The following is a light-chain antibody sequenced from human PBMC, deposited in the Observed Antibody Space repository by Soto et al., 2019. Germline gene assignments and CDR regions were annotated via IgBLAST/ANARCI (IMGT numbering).Light chain of an antibody. CDR2: SNN. J-gene: IGLJ3*02. Sequence: QSVLTQPPSASGIPGQRVTISCSGRSSNIGSNTVNWYQQLPGTAPKLLIYSNNQRPSGVPDRFSGSKSGTSASLAISGLQSEDEADYYCAAWDDSLKGVFGGGTKLTVL. CDR3: AAWDDSLKGV. V-gene: IGLV1-44*01. CDR1: SSNIGSNT.